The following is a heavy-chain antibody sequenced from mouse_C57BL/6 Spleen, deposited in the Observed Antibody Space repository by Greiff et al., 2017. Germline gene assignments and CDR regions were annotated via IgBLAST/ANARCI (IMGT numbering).Heavy chain of an antibody. CDR1: GYTFTSYW. Sequence: QVQLQQPGAELVKPGASVKMSCKASGYTFTSYWMHWVKQRPGRGLEWIGRIDPNSGGTKYNEKFKSKATLTVDKHSSTAYMQLSSLTSEDSAVYYCARVYYGSSYGGYFDYWGQGTTLTVSS. D-gene: IGHD1-1*01. V-gene: IGHV1-72*01. J-gene: IGHJ2*01. CDR3: ARVYYGSSYGGYFDY. CDR2: IDPNSGGT.